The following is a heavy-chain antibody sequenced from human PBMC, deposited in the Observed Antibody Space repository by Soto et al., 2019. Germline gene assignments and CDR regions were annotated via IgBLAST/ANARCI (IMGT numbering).Heavy chain of an antibody. V-gene: IGHV1-69*13. Sequence: GASVKVSCKASGGTFSSYAISWVRQAPGQGLEWMGGIIPIFGTANYAQKFQGRVTITADESTSTAYMELSSLRSEDTAVYYCARDIPPYNWFDPWGQGTLVTVSS. CDR2: IIPIFGTA. CDR1: GGTFSSYA. J-gene: IGHJ5*02. CDR3: ARDIPPYNWFDP.